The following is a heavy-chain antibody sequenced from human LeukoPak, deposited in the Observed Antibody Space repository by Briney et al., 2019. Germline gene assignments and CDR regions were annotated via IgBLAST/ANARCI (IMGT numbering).Heavy chain of an antibody. D-gene: IGHD3-10*01. Sequence: ASVKVSCKASGYTFTGYYMHWVRQAPGQGLEWMGWINPNSGGTNYAQKFQGRVTMTRDTSISTAYMELSRPRSDDTAVYYCARVPHMVRGDWSFDYWGQGTLVTVSS. CDR1: GYTFTGYY. CDR2: INPNSGGT. J-gene: IGHJ4*02. CDR3: ARVPHMVRGDWSFDY. V-gene: IGHV1-2*02.